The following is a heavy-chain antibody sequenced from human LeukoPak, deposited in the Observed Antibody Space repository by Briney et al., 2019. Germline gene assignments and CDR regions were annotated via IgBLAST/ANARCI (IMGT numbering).Heavy chain of an antibody. CDR1: GYSFTSYW. V-gene: IGHV5-51*01. J-gene: IGHJ4*02. CDR2: IYPDDSDT. D-gene: IGHD1-1*01. Sequence: KCGESLKISCKGSGYSFTSYWIGWVRQMPGKGLEWMGIIYPDDSDTRYSPSFQGQVTISADKSISTAYLQWSSLKASDTAMYYCARHAGTYVSCLDYWGQGTLVTVSS. CDR3: ARHAGTYVSCLDY.